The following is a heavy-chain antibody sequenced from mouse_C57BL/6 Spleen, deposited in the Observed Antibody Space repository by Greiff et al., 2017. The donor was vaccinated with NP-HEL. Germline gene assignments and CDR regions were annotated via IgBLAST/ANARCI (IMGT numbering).Heavy chain of an antibody. CDR3: TRDPSHYYGSSYGYFDV. Sequence: EVKVEESGEGLVKPGGSLKLSCAASGFTFSSYAMSWVRQTPEKRLEWVAYISSGGDYIYYADTVKGRFTISRDNARNTLYLQMSSLKSEDTAMYYCTRDPSHYYGSSYGYFDVWGTGTTVTVSS. V-gene: IGHV5-9-1*02. CDR1: GFTFSSYA. CDR2: ISSGGDYI. D-gene: IGHD1-1*01. J-gene: IGHJ1*03.